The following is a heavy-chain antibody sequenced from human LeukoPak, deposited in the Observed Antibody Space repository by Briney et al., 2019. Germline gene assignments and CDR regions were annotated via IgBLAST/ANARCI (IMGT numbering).Heavy chain of an antibody. CDR1: GFTLSSYS. CDR2: ISSSSSSI. CDR3: ARDDGYGGNGGGIDY. V-gene: IGHV3-21*01. D-gene: IGHD4-23*01. J-gene: IGHJ4*02. Sequence: GSLILSCVAFGFTLSSYSMNWVRQAPGTGLEWVSSISSSSSSIYYADSVKGRFTISRDNAKNSLHLQMNSRRAEDTAVYYCARDDGYGGNGGGIDYWGQGTLVTVSS.